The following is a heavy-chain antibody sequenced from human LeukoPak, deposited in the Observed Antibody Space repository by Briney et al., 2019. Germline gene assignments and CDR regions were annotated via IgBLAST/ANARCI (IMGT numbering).Heavy chain of an antibody. Sequence: GGSLRLSCAASGFTFSRYDMHWVRQAPGKGLEWVSCICIIGSTKYYADSVKGRFTISRDNAKNTLYLQMDSLRAEDTCVYYCARDNTGLGLGSPGGYFYYWGPG. CDR3: ARDNTGLGLGSPGGYFYY. D-gene: IGHD3-10*02. CDR2: ICIIGSTK. V-gene: IGHV3-33*01. CDR1: GFTFSRYD. J-gene: IGHJ4*02.